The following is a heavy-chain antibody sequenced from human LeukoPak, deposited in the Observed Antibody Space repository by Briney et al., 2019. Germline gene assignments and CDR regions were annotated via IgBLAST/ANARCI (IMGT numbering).Heavy chain of an antibody. D-gene: IGHD3-9*01. CDR1: GFPFSNYW. V-gene: IGHV3-15*01. Sequence: PGGSLRLSCAASGFPFSNYWMTWVRQAPGKGLEWVGRIKSKTDGGTTDYAAPVKGRFTISRDDSKNTLYLQMNSLKTEDTAVYYCTTALRYFDWLLGSRGHDYWGQGTLVTVSS. J-gene: IGHJ4*02. CDR3: TTALRYFDWLLGSRGHDY. CDR2: IKSKTDGGTT.